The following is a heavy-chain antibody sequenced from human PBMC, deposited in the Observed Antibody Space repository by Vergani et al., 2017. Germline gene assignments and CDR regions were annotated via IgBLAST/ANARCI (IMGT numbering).Heavy chain of an antibody. Sequence: QVQLVQSGAEVKKPGASVKVSCKASGYTFTSYGISWVRQAPGQGLEWMGWISAYNGNTNYAQKLQGRVTMTTDTSTSTSYMELRSLRSDDMAVYYCARVGSSWYNGEYYYGMDVWGQGTTVTVSS. D-gene: IGHD6-13*01. CDR2: ISAYNGNT. J-gene: IGHJ6*02. V-gene: IGHV1-18*03. CDR3: ARVGSSWYNGEYYYGMDV. CDR1: GYTFTSYG.